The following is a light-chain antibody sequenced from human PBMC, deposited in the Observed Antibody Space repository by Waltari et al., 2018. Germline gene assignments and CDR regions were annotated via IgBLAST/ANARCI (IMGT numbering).Light chain of an antibody. Sequence: SFELTQPPSVSVSPGQTARIPFSGDALPNQNTYWYQQKPGPAPFLLIFQGNERPSGLPDRCSGATSGTTVMLTISEVLAEDEADYYCQSAASSGLSVVFGGGTKLTVL. CDR1: ALPNQN. CDR2: QGN. V-gene: IGLV3-25*03. J-gene: IGLJ2*01. CDR3: QSAASSGLSVV.